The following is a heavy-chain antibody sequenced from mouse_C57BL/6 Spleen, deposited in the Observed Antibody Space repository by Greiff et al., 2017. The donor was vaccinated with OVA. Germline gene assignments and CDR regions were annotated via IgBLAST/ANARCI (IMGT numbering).Heavy chain of an antibody. Sequence: VQLQQSGAELVRPGASVTLSCKASGYTFTDYEMHWVKQTPVHGLEWIGAIDPETGGTAYNQKFKGKAILTADKSSSTAYMELRSLTSEDSAVYYCTRRTTVADYWGQGTTLTVSS. CDR3: TRRTTVADY. D-gene: IGHD1-1*01. CDR2: IDPETGGT. J-gene: IGHJ2*01. V-gene: IGHV1-15*01. CDR1: GYTFTDYE.